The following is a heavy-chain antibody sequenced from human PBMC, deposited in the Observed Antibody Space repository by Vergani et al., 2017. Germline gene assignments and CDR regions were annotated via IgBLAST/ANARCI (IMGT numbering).Heavy chain of an antibody. D-gene: IGHD5-24*01. CDR3: ARAERWLQSYGDY. V-gene: IGHV3-30*01. Sequence: VQLLESGGGLVQPGGSLRLSCAASGFTFSSYAMHWVRQAPGKGLEWVAVISYDGSNKYYADSVKGRFTISRDNSKNTLYLQMNSLRAEDTAVYYCARAERWLQSYGDYWGQGTLVTVSS. CDR2: ISYDGSNK. CDR1: GFTFSSYA. J-gene: IGHJ4*02.